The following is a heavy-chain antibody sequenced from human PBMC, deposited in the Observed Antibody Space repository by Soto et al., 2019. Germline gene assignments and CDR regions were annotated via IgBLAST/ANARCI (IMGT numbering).Heavy chain of an antibody. V-gene: IGHV3-33*01. CDR3: ARLGGSGSYTIDY. D-gene: IGHD3-10*01. CDR2: IWYDGNNK. Sequence: LRLSCAASGFTFSSYGMHWVRQAPGKGLEWVAIIWYDGNNKYYADSVKGRFTISRDNSKNTLYLQMNSLRVEDTALYYCARLGGSGSYTIDYWGQGTLVTVSS. CDR1: GFTFSSYG. J-gene: IGHJ4*02.